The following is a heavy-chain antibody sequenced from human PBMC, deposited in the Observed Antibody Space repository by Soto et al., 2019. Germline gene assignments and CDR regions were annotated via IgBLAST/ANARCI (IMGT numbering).Heavy chain of an antibody. V-gene: IGHV1-46*01. CDR1: GYTFTSYY. D-gene: IGHD3-3*01. CDR3: ARDRFLEWLLYTYYGMDV. Sequence: ASVKVSSTASGYTFTSYYMHWVRQAPGQGLEWMGIINPSGGSTSYAQKFQGRVTMTRDTSTSTVYMELSSLRSEDTAVYYCARDRFLEWLLYTYYGMDVWGQGTTVTVSS. CDR2: INPSGGST. J-gene: IGHJ6*02.